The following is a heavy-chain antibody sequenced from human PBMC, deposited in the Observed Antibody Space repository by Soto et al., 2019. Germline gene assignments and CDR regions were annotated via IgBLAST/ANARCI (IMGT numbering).Heavy chain of an antibody. CDR3: ARAAGYSSSSFAFDI. CDR1: GYTFTSYG. J-gene: IGHJ3*02. V-gene: IGHV1-3*01. D-gene: IGHD6-6*01. Sequence: ASVKVSCKASGYTFTSYGINWVRQAPGRGLEWMGWINPGNGNTKYSQQFQGRVIIDRDTSASTAYMELSSLGSEDTAVYYCARAAGYSSSSFAFDIWGQGTMVTVSS. CDR2: INPGNGNT.